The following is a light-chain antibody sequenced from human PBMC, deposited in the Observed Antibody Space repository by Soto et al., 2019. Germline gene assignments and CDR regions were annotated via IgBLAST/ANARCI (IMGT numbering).Light chain of an antibody. J-gene: IGKJ1*01. CDR1: QSISSY. Sequence: DIQMTQSPSSLSASVGDRVTITCRASQSISSYLNWYQQKPGKAPKLLIYAASSLQSGVPSRFSGSGSGTDVTLTISSLQPEDFATYYGQQSYSTPETFGQGTKVEIK. CDR3: QQSYSTPET. CDR2: AAS. V-gene: IGKV1-39*01.